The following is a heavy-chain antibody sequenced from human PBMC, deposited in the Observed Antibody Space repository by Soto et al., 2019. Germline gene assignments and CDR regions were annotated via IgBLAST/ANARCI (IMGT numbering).Heavy chain of an antibody. J-gene: IGHJ5*02. Sequence: QVQLQESGPGLVKPSGTLSLTCAVSGDSINSTNWWSWVRQPPGKGLEWIGEIYHSGSANYNPSLKSRVTISVDKSKNQFSLKLSSVTAADTAVYYCARVGYCSGGSWYRFDPWGQGTLVTVSS. CDR3: ARVGYCSGGSWYRFDP. CDR2: IYHSGSA. CDR1: GDSINSTNW. D-gene: IGHD2-15*01. V-gene: IGHV4-4*02.